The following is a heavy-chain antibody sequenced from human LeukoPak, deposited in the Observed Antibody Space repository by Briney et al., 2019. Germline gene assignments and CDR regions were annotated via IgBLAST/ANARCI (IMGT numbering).Heavy chain of an antibody. J-gene: IGHJ6*02. V-gene: IGHV1-3*01. Sequence: ASVKVSCKASGYTFTSYAMHWVRQAPGQRLEWMGWINAGNGNTKYSQKFQGRVTITRDTSASTAYMELSSLRSEDTAVYYCARELAAAGTYYYYGMDVWGRGTTVTVSS. CDR2: INAGNGNT. CDR1: GYTFTSYA. D-gene: IGHD6-13*01. CDR3: ARELAAAGTYYYYGMDV.